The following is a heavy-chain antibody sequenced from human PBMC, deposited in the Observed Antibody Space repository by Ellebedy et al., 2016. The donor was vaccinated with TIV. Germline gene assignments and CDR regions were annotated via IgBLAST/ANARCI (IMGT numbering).Heavy chain of an antibody. CDR3: ARDLTGYAMDH. CDR2: INADSAAI. Sequence: GGSLRLXCAASGFTFSSHAMDWVRQAPGKGLEWVSYINADSAAIYYADSVKGRFTISRDNGKSSLYLQMNSLRAEDTAVYYCARDLTGYAMDHWGQGTLVTVSS. CDR1: GFTFSSHA. V-gene: IGHV3-48*04. D-gene: IGHD3-9*01. J-gene: IGHJ4*02.